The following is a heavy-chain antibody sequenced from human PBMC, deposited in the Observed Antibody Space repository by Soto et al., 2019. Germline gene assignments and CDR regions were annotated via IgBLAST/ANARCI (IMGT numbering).Heavy chain of an antibody. D-gene: IGHD3-22*01. Sequence: GGSLRLSCAASGFTFSSYPMSWVRQAPGKGLEWVSAIGGAGGSTYYADSVQGRFTISRDNSRNTPYLQMNTLRAEDTAVYYCAKGTLGSTGYYSDYWGQGTLVTVSS. V-gene: IGHV3-23*01. CDR1: GFTFSSYP. CDR3: AKGTLGSTGYYSDY. CDR2: IGGAGGST. J-gene: IGHJ4*02.